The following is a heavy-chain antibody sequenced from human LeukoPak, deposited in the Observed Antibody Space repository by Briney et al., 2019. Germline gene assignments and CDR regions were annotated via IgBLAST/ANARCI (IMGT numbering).Heavy chain of an antibody. CDR2: NDHRGDT. Sequence: PSETLSLTCAVYGGSFSRYYWSWIRQSPGKGLEWIAENDHRGDTNYNPSVKSRVTISVDTSKNQFSLKVRSLSAADTAVYYCARGATISETGYFDFWGQGTLVTVSS. CDR1: GGSFSRYY. J-gene: IGHJ4*03. D-gene: IGHD5-24*01. V-gene: IGHV4-34*01. CDR3: ARGATISETGYFDF.